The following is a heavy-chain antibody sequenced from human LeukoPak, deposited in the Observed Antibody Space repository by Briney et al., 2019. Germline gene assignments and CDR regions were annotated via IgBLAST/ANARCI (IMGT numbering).Heavy chain of an antibody. CDR2: IFGSGGSA. CDR1: GFTFNNYA. V-gene: IGHV3-23*01. D-gene: IGHD3-22*01. Sequence: PGGSLRLSCTASGFTFNNYAMYWVRQAPRKGLEWVAGIFGSGGSAHYADSVTGRFTISRDNSKNTVYLQMDSLRGGDTAVYYCTKTTTGYSSGQYPGWPADHWGQGALVTVSS. J-gene: IGHJ4*02. CDR3: TKTTTGYSSGQYPGWPADH.